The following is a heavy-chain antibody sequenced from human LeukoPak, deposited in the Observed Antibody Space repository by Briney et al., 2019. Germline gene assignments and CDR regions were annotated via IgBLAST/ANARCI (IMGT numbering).Heavy chain of an antibody. Sequence: GESLKISCKGSGNSFTSYWISWVRQMPGKGLEWMGRIDPSDSYTNYSPSFQGHVTISADKSISTAYLQWSSLKASDTAMYYCAGHEGSAAGTGYGMDVWGQGTTVTVSS. J-gene: IGHJ6*02. V-gene: IGHV5-10-1*01. CDR1: GNSFTSYW. D-gene: IGHD6-13*01. CDR3: AGHEGSAAGTGYGMDV. CDR2: IDPSDSYT.